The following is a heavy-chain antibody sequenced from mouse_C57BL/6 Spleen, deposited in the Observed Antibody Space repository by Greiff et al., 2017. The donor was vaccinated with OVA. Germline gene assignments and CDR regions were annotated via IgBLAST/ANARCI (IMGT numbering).Heavy chain of an antibody. CDR1: GYTFTNYW. V-gene: IGHV1-63*01. J-gene: IGHJ4*01. CDR2: IYPGGGYT. D-gene: IGHD3-1*01. Sequence: QVQLKQSGAELVRPGTSVKMSCKASGYTFTNYWIGWAKQRPGHGLEWIGDIYPGGGYTNYNEKFKGKATLTADKSSSTAYMQCSSLTSEDSAIYYCAISETAPMDYWGQGTSVTVSS. CDR3: AISETAPMDY.